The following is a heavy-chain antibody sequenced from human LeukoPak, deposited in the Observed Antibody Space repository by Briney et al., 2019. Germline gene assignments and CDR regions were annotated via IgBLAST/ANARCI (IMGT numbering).Heavy chain of an antibody. J-gene: IGHJ4*02. CDR2: GIA. D-gene: IGHD1-1*01. CDR1: GGTFSSYA. CDR3: ARGYLHNPIDY. Sequence: SVKVSCKASGGTFSSYAITWVRQAPGQGLEWIGIANYAQKFQGRVTITADKSTSTAYMELSSLRSEDTAVYYCARGYLHNPIDYWGQGTLVTVSS. V-gene: IGHV1-69*10.